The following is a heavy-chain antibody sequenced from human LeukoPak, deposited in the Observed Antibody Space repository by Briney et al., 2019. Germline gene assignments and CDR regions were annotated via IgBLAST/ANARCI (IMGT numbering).Heavy chain of an antibody. J-gene: IGHJ4*02. CDR2: IYHSGST. V-gene: IGHV4-38-2*01. Sequence: SETLSLTCAVSGYSISSGYYWGWIRQPPGKGLEWIGSIYHSGSTYYNPSLKSRVTISVDTSKNQFSLKLSSVTAAATAVYYCARLNDFWEDYWGQGTLVTVSS. D-gene: IGHD3-3*01. CDR1: GYSISSGYY. CDR3: ARLNDFWEDY.